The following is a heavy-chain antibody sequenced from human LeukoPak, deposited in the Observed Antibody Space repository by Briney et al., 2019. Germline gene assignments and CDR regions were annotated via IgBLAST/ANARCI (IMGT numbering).Heavy chain of an antibody. D-gene: IGHD3-22*01. V-gene: IGHV4-59*01. CDR1: DGSISSYY. Sequence: KPSETLSLTCTVSDGSISSYYWNWFRQPPGKGLEWIGHIYHTGTTHYNPSLKSRVSISIDTSKNQFSLKLRSVTAVDTAVYYCARWGHFDTSGYFVADYWGQGTLITVSS. CDR3: ARWGHFDTSGYFVADY. J-gene: IGHJ4*02. CDR2: IYHTGTT.